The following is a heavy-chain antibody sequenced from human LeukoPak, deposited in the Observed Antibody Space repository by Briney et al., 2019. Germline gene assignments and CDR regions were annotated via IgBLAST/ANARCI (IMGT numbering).Heavy chain of an antibody. Sequence: GGSLRLSCAASGFTSSTYTMHWVRQAPGKGLEWVAFISYDGSNKFYADSVKGRFTISRDNSKNRLYLQMSSLRGEDTAIYYCARDILTGYSTPNFDYWGQGTLVTVSS. J-gene: IGHJ4*02. CDR1: GFTSSTYT. CDR2: ISYDGSNK. V-gene: IGHV3-30*04. D-gene: IGHD3-9*01. CDR3: ARDILTGYSTPNFDY.